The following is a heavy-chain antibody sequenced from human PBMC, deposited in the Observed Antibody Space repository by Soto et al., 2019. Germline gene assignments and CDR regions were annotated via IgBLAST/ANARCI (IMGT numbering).Heavy chain of an antibody. CDR2: IIPIFGTA. CDR1: GGTFSRYA. CDR3: ARDRGPSSGYYPYWFDP. J-gene: IGHJ5*02. D-gene: IGHD3-22*01. V-gene: IGHV1-69*12. Sequence: QVQLVQSGAEVKKPGSSVKVSCKASGGTFSRYAISWVRQAPGQGLEWMGEIIPIFGTANYAQKFQDRVTITADESTSTAYMELSSLSSEDTAVYYCARDRGPSSGYYPYWFDPWGQGTLVTVSS.